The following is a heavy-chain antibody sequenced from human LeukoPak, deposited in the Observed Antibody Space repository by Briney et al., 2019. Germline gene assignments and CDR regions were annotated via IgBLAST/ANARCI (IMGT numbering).Heavy chain of an antibody. CDR3: AREIAVAGRRGKYFDY. D-gene: IGHD6-19*01. CDR1: GFVFNGYS. Sequence: GGSLRLSCAASGFVFNGYSMTWVRQAPGKGLEWVSYISGGSDYIFYTDSVMGRFTISRDNAKKPLYLQLNSLRVEDTAVYYCAREIAVAGRRGKYFDYWGQGTLVTVSS. CDR2: ISGGSDYI. V-gene: IGHV3-21*01. J-gene: IGHJ4*02.